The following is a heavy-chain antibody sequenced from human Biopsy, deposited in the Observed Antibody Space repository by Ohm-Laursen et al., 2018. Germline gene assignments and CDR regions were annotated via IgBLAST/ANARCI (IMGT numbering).Heavy chain of an antibody. CDR2: ISTYNGNT. J-gene: IGHJ4*02. Sequence: ASVKVSCNASGYTFSSYGINWVRQAPGQGLEWLGWISTYNGNTNYAQNLQGRVTMTTDTSTSTAYMELRSLRSEDTAVYYCAADINVWNVNYWGQGTQVTVSS. CDR1: GYTFSSYG. D-gene: IGHD1-1*01. CDR3: AADINVWNVNY. V-gene: IGHV1-18*01.